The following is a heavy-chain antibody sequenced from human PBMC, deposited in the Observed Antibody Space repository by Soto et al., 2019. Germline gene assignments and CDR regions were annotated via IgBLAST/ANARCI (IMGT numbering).Heavy chain of an antibody. CDR1: GFTFSSYG. V-gene: IGHV3-30*18. J-gene: IGHJ6*02. CDR2: ISYDGSNK. CDR3: AKGRGGKRSRGSGWDYYYGMDV. D-gene: IGHD6-19*01. Sequence: PGGSLRLSCAASGFTFSSYGMHWVRQAPGKGLEWVAVISYDGSNKYYADSVKGRFTISRDNSKNTLYLQMNSLRAEDTAVYYCAKGRGGKRSRGSGWDYYYGMDVWGQGTTVTVSS.